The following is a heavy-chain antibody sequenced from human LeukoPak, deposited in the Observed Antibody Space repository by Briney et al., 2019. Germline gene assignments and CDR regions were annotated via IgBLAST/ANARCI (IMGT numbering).Heavy chain of an antibody. D-gene: IGHD3-16*01. CDR3: AREGLGELTLDY. CDR1: GYTFSSYG. Sequence: ASVKVSCKASGYTFSSYGISWVRQAHGQGLEWMGWISTYNGDTDYAQKLQGRVTMTTDTSTSTAYMELRSLRSDDTAVYYCAREGLGELTLDYWGQGTLVTVSS. J-gene: IGHJ4*02. V-gene: IGHV1-18*01. CDR2: ISTYNGDT.